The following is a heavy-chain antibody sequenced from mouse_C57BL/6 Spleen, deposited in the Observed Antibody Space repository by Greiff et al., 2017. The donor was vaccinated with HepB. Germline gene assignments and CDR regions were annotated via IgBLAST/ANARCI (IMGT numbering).Heavy chain of an antibody. Sequence: VQLQQSGAELVRPGASVKLSCKASGYTFTDYYINWVKQRPGHGLEWIARIYPGSGNTYYNEKFKGKATLTAEKSSSTAYMQLSSLTSEDSAVYCCARRDYTGDSYWGQGTLVTVSA. CDR3: ARRDYTGDSY. J-gene: IGHJ3*01. D-gene: IGHD2-4*01. CDR1: GYTFTDYY. V-gene: IGHV1-76*01. CDR2: IYPGSGNT.